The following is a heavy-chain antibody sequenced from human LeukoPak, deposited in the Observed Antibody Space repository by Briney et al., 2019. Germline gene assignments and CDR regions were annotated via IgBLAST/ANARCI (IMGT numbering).Heavy chain of an antibody. CDR2: IYHSGST. V-gene: IGHV4-38-2*01. Sequence: SETLSLTCAVSGYSISSGYYWGWIRQPPGKGLEWIGSIYHSGSTYYNPSLKSRVTISVDTSKNQFSLKLSSVTAADTAVYYCARQPGYCTNGVCYNVWFDPWGQETLVTVSS. CDR1: GYSISSGYY. CDR3: ARQPGYCTNGVCYNVWFDP. J-gene: IGHJ5*02. D-gene: IGHD2-8*01.